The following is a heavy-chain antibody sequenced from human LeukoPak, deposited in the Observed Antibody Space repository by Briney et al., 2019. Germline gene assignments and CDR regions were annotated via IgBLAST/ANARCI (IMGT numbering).Heavy chain of an antibody. J-gene: IGHJ4*02. CDR3: AREVTNYYDSSGYYYGRHYFDY. V-gene: IGHV1-18*01. CDR1: GYTFTSYG. CDR2: ISAYNGNT. Sequence: ASVKVSCKASGYTFTSYGISWVRQAPGQGLEWMGWISAYNGNTNYAQKLQGRVTMTTDTSTSTACMELRSLRSDDTAVYYCAREVTNYYDSSGYYYGRHYFDYWGQGTLVTVSS. D-gene: IGHD3-22*01.